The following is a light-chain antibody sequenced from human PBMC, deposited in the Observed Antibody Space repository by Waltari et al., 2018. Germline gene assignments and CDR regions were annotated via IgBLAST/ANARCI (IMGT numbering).Light chain of an antibody. V-gene: IGLV2-14*03. Sequence: QSALTQPASVSGSPGQSIPISCTGTSSDVGGYNYVSWYQQHPGKAPKLIIYDVSNRPSGVSKRFTGSKSGNTASLTISGLQAEDEADYYCSSYTSSSAVVFGGGTKLTVL. J-gene: IGLJ2*01. CDR3: SSYTSSSAVV. CDR2: DVS. CDR1: SSDVGGYNY.